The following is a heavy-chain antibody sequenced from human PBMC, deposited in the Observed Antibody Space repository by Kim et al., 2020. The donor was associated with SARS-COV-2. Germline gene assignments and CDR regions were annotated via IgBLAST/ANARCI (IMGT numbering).Heavy chain of an antibody. V-gene: IGHV3-48*03. D-gene: IGHD3-10*01. J-gene: IGHJ3*02. Sequence: YADSVRGRLTISRDNAKNALYLQMNSLRGEDTAVYDCARKIPRIRGLASDIWGQGTMVTVSS. CDR3: ARKIPRIRGLASDI.